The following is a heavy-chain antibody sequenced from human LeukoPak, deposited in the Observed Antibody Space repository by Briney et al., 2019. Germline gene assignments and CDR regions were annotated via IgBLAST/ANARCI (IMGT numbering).Heavy chain of an antibody. D-gene: IGHD3-22*01. Sequence: PGGSLRLSCAASGFTFSSFWMHWVRQAPGKGLLWVSRIKSDGSTNYADSMKGRFTISRDNAKNTVSLQMNSLRVEDTGVYYCARAPSEIGGYYPEYFRHWGQGTLVTVSS. V-gene: IGHV3-74*01. J-gene: IGHJ1*01. CDR3: ARAPSEIGGYYPEYFRH. CDR1: GFTFSSFW. CDR2: IKSDGST.